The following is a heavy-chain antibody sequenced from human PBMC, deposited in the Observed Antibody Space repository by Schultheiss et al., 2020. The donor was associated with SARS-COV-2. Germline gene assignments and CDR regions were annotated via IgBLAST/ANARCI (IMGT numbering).Heavy chain of an antibody. J-gene: IGHJ4*02. V-gene: IGHV4-34*01. D-gene: IGHD6-13*01. CDR3: ARETGYSSSCYGY. CDR2: INHSGST. CDR1: GGSFSSYY. Sequence: SETLSLTCAVYGGSFSSYYWSWIRQPPGKGLEWIGEINHSGSTNYNPSLKSRVTISVDTSKNQFSLKLSSVTAADTAVYYCARETGYSSSCYGYWGQGTLVTVSS.